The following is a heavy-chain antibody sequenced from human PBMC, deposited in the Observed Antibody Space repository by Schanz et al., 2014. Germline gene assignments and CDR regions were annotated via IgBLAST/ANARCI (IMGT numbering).Heavy chain of an antibody. CDR2: TSNDGSFT. J-gene: IGHJ4*02. D-gene: IGHD1-26*01. Sequence: EVQLVESGGGLVQPGGSLRLSCAASGFTFSDSWMHWVRQAPGKGLVWVSRTSNDGSFTTFADSVKGRFTISRDNAKNTLYLQMDDLRGDDTAMYYCVTWSTTYLYQDYWGQGTLVSVSA. V-gene: IGHV3-74*01. CDR3: VTWSTTYLYQDY. CDR1: GFTFSDSW.